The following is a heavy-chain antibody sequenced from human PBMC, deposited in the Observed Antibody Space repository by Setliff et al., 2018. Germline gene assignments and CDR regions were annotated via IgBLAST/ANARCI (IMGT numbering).Heavy chain of an antibody. Sequence: PSETLSLTCRVSGGSISSGNYYWGLIRQPPGKGLEWVATIYYSGSTYSNPSLKSRLIISVDAPDNQSSVKLSSVTAADTAVYYCARHKSNGSGSYPSLYMDVWGEGIMVTVSS. J-gene: IGHJ6*03. D-gene: IGHD3-10*01. CDR2: IYYSGST. CDR3: ARHKSNGSGSYPSLYMDV. CDR1: GGSISSGNYY. V-gene: IGHV4-39*01.